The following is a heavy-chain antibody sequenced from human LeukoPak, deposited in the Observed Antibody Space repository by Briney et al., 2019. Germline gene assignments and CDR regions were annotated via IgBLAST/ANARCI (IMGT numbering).Heavy chain of an antibody. V-gene: IGHV3-30*02. J-gene: IGHJ4*02. CDR2: IRYDGSNK. CDR1: GFTFSNYA. CDR3: AKIYGTEYSGSYYGEYYFDS. D-gene: IGHD1-26*01. Sequence: PSGGSLRLSCAASGFTFSNYAIHWVRQAPGKGLEWVAFIRYDGSNKYYADSVKGRFTISRDNSKNTLYLQMNSLSAEDTAVYYCAKIYGTEYSGSYYGEYYFDSWGQGTLVTVSS.